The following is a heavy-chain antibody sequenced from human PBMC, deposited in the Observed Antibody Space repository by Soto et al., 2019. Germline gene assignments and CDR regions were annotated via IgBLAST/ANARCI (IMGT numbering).Heavy chain of an antibody. CDR2: IKQDGSEK. D-gene: IGHD6-19*01. V-gene: IGHV3-7*03. CDR3: ASGIGSSGEDYYYGMDV. CDR1: GFTFSSYW. J-gene: IGHJ6*02. Sequence: PGGSLRLSCAASGFTFSSYWMSWVRQAPGKRLEWVANIKQDGSEKYYVDSVKGRFTISRDNAKNSLYLQMNSLRAEDTAVYYCASGIGSSGEDYYYGMDVWGQGXTVTVYS.